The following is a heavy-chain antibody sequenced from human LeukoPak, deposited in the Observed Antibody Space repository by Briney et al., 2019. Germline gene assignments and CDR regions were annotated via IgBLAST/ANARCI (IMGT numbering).Heavy chain of an antibody. CDR2: ITTSGGST. J-gene: IGHJ3*02. V-gene: IGHV3-23*01. CDR3: AKKYGIGHAFDI. D-gene: IGHD2-2*01. CDR1: GFTFSTYA. Sequence: PGGSLRLSCEASGFTFSTYAMSWVRQAPGKGLEWVSAITTSGGSTYYADSVKGRFTISRDNSKDTLCLQMNSLRDEDTAVYYCAKKYGIGHAFDIWGQGTMVTVSS.